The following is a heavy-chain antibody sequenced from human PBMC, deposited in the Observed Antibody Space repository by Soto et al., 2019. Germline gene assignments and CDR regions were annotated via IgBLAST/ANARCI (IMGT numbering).Heavy chain of an antibody. CDR3: ATAGSRDINRGAFDI. CDR2: IIPIPGIT. CDR1: RGSFSSHG. Sequence: QVQLVQSGAEVKKPGSSVKVSCKASRGSFSSHGVAWVRQAPGLGLEWMGRIIPIPGITNYAQKFQVRLKITVGTSTSTVYMELSGLTSDDSAVYYCATAGSRDINRGAFDIWGQGTLITVS. J-gene: IGHJ3*02. V-gene: IGHV1-69*09.